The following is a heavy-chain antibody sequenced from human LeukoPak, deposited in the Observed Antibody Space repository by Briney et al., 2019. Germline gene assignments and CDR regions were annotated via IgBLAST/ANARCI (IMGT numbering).Heavy chain of an antibody. V-gene: IGHV1-69*05. D-gene: IGHD1-26*01. CDR2: IIPIFGTA. Sequence: SVKVSCKASGGTFSSYAISWVRQAPGQGLEWMGGIIPIFGTANYTQKFQGRVTITTDESTSTAYMELSSLRSEDTAVYYCARDISGSYLYFDYWGQGTLVTVSS. J-gene: IGHJ4*02. CDR3: ARDISGSYLYFDY. CDR1: GGTFSSYA.